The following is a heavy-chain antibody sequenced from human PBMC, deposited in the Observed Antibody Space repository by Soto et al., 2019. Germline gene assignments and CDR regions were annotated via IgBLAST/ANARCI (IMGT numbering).Heavy chain of an antibody. V-gene: IGHV3-53*01. CDR2: IYSGGST. J-gene: IGHJ4*02. CDR1: GFTVSSNH. CDR3: ARARGYYDSSGYAGYYFDY. D-gene: IGHD3-22*01. Sequence: PGGSLRLTCAASGFTVSSNHMNWVGQAPGKGLEWVSVIYSGGSTYYADSVKGRFTISRDNSKNTLYLQMNSLRAEDTAVFYCARARGYYDSSGYAGYYFDYWGQGTLVTVSS.